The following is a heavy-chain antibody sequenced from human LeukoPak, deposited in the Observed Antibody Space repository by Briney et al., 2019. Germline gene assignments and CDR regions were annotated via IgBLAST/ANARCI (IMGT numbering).Heavy chain of an antibody. CDR3: TRGSDTIFGVSRGGFDY. J-gene: IGHJ4*02. CDR2: VRSKAYGETT. Sequence: LSLTCTVSGGSISNYYWSWFRQAPGKGLEWVGFVRSKAYGETTEYAASVKGRFIISRDDSKSIAYLQMYSLKTEDTAIYYCTRGSDTIFGVSRGGFDYWGQGTLVTVSS. CDR1: GGSISNYY. V-gene: IGHV3-49*03. D-gene: IGHD3-3*01.